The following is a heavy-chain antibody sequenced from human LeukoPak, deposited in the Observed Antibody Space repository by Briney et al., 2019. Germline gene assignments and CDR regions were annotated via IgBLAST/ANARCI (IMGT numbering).Heavy chain of an antibody. CDR1: GGSISSGGYY. CDR2: IYYSGST. V-gene: IGHV4-30-4*08. J-gene: IGHJ3*02. D-gene: IGHD3-9*01. CDR3: ARGNYDILTGYYEEI. Sequence: SETLSLTCTVSGGSISSGGYYWSWIRQHPGKGLEWIGYIYYSGSTYYNPSLKSRVTISVDTSKNQFSLKLSSVTAADTAVYYCARGNYDILTGYYEEIWGQGTMVTVSS.